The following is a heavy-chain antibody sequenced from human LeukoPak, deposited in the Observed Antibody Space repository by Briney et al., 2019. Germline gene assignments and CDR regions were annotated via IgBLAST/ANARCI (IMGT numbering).Heavy chain of an antibody. D-gene: IGHD2-15*01. J-gene: IGHJ4*02. V-gene: IGHV3-11*03. CDR2: ISGSGSNT. CDR3: TRHPAEGDY. CDR1: GFTFSDFY. Sequence: PGRSLRLSCAASGFTFSDFYMSWIRQAPGKGLESVSYISGSGSNTNYADSVKGRFTISRDNAKNSLYLQMNSLRAEDTAVYYCTRHPAEGDYWGQGTLVTVSS.